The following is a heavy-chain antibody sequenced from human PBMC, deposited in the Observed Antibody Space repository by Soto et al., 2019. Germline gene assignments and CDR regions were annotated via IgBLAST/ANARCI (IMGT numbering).Heavy chain of an antibody. CDR3: ARAGSSSVEAYYFDY. Sequence: QVQLQESGPGLVTPSGTLSLTCAVSGGSISSSNWWSWVRQPPGKGLEWSEEIYHSGSTNYNPSLKSLVTISVDKSKNQFSLKLSSVTAADTAVYYCARAGSSSVEAYYFDYWGQGTLVTVSS. J-gene: IGHJ4*02. CDR1: GGSISSSNW. V-gene: IGHV4-4*02. D-gene: IGHD6-6*01. CDR2: IYHSGST.